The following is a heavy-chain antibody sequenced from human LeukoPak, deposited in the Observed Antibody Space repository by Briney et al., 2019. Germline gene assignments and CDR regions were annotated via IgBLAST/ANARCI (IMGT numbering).Heavy chain of an antibody. J-gene: IGHJ5*02. CDR2: ISGSGGST. D-gene: IGHD6-13*01. Sequence: HAGGSLRLSCAASGFTFNSHAMSWVRQAPGEGLEWVSAISGSGGSTYYADSVKGRFTISRDNSKNTLYLQMNGLGAEDTAIYYCAREVASSWYLGWFDPWGQGTLVTVSS. CDR1: GFTFNSHA. V-gene: IGHV3-23*01. CDR3: AREVASSWYLGWFDP.